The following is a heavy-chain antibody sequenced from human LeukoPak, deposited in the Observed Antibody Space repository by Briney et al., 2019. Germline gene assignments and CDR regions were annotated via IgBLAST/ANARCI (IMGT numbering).Heavy chain of an antibody. CDR1: GFTFSSFG. J-gene: IGHJ6*03. D-gene: IGHD5-18*01. CDR2: IYYSGST. V-gene: IGHV4-59*01. CDR3: ARAPVDTAMVRAGDYYYYMDV. Sequence: GSLRLSCAASGFTFSSFGMSWVRQPPGKGLEWIGYIYYSGSTNYNPSLKSRVTISVDTSKNQFSLKLSSVTAADTAVYYCARAPVDTAMVRAGDYYYYMDVWGKGTTVTVSS.